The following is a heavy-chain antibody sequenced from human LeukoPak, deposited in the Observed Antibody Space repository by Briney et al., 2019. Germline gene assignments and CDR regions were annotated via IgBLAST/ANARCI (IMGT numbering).Heavy chain of an antibody. D-gene: IGHD3-3*01. V-gene: IGHV1-2*02. CDR3: ARAQFTIFGVVIGYYFDY. CDR2: INPNSGGT. Sequence: GASVKVSCKASGYTLTGYYMHWVRQAPGQGLEWMGWINPNSGGTNYAQKFQGRVTMTRDTSISTAYMELSRLRSDDTAVYYCARAQFTIFGVVIGYYFDYWGQGTLVTVSS. CDR1: GYTLTGYY. J-gene: IGHJ4*02.